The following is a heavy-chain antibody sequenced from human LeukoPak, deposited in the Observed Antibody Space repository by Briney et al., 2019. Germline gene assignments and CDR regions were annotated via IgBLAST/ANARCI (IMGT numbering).Heavy chain of an antibody. CDR1: GYTFTGYY. CDR3: ARPCSSTSCQFYDAFDI. D-gene: IGHD2-2*01. Sequence: ASVKVSCKASGYTFTGYYIHWVRQAPGQGLEWMGRINPNSAGTNYAQKFQGRVTMTRDTSISTAYMDLSRPTSDDTAVYYCARPCSSTSCQFYDAFDIWGQGTMVTVFS. CDR2: INPNSAGT. V-gene: IGHV1-2*06. J-gene: IGHJ3*02.